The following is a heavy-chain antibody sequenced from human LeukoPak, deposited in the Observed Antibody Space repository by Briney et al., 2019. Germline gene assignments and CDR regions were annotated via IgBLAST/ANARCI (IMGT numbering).Heavy chain of an antibody. V-gene: IGHV3-30*02. J-gene: IGHJ4*02. Sequence: PGGSLRLSCAASGFTFSSYGMHWVRQAPGKGLEWVAFIRYDGSNKYYADSVKGRFTISRDNSKNTLYLQMNSLRAEDTAVYYCARGYCSGGSCYYTPFDYWGQGTLVTVSS. D-gene: IGHD2-15*01. CDR3: ARGYCSGGSCYYTPFDY. CDR1: GFTFSSYG. CDR2: IRYDGSNK.